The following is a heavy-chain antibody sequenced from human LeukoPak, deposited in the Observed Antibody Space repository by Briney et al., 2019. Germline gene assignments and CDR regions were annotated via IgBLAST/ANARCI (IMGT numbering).Heavy chain of an antibody. Sequence: GGSLRLSCAASGSTFSSYAMSWVRQAPGKGLEWVSAISGSGGSTCYADSVKGRFTISRDNSKNTLYLQMNSLRAEDTAVYYCAKPRAYCSGGSCPIYYYYYYGMDVWGQGTTVTVSS. CDR1: GSTFSSYA. J-gene: IGHJ6*02. V-gene: IGHV3-23*01. CDR3: AKPRAYCSGGSCPIYYYYYYGMDV. CDR2: ISGSGGST. D-gene: IGHD2-15*01.